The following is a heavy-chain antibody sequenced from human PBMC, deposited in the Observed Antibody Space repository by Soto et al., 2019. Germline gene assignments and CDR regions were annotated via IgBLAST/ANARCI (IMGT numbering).Heavy chain of an antibody. CDR3: AKAPTTKYYFDY. CDR2: ISYDGSDR. Sequence: PGGSLRLSCAASGFTFSSYAMSWVRQAPGKGLEWVAAISYDGSDRYYADSVRGRFAISRDNSKNTLYLQMHSLRTEDTAVYYCAKAPTTKYYFDYWGQGILVTVSS. D-gene: IGHD1-1*01. V-gene: IGHV3-30*18. CDR1: GFTFSSYA. J-gene: IGHJ4*02.